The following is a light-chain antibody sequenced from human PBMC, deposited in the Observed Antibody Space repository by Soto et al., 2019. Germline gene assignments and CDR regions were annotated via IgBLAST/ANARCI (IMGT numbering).Light chain of an antibody. CDR3: KSYAGSNTYV. CDR1: KNDIGVYDF. Sequence: QSVLTQHPSASGSPGQSVTISCTGTKNDIGVYDFVSWYQHHPGKAPRLITYEVVQRPSGVPDRFSGSKSGNTASLTVSGLQAADEADYFCKSYAGSNTYVFGSGTKVTVL. J-gene: IGLJ1*01. V-gene: IGLV2-8*01. CDR2: EVV.